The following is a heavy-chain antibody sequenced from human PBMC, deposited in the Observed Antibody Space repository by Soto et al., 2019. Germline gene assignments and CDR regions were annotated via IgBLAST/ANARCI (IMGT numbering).Heavy chain of an antibody. Sequence: QMQLVQSGPEVKKPGTSVKVSCKASGFTFTSSAVQWVRQARGQRLEWIGWIVVGSGNTNYAQKFQERVTITRDMSTSTAYMELSSLRSEDTAVYYCAAGGGYSYGPWGYFDYWGQGTLVTVSS. CDR3: AAGGGYSYGPWGYFDY. CDR1: GFTFTSSA. D-gene: IGHD5-18*01. V-gene: IGHV1-58*01. CDR2: IVVGSGNT. J-gene: IGHJ4*02.